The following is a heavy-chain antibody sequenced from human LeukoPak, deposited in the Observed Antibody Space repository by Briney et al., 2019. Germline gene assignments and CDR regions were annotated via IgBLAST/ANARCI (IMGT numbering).Heavy chain of an antibody. CDR2: IHHSGST. CDR3: ARVGNCSSTSCYDYFDY. CDR1: GDSISSGGDY. J-gene: IGHJ4*02. Sequence: PSQTLSLTCTVSGDSISSGGDYWSWIRQPPGKGLEWIGYIHHSGSTYYNPSVESRVTISVDRSKNQFSLNLSSVTAADTAVYYCARVGNCSSTSCYDYFDYWGQGTLVTVSS. V-gene: IGHV4-30-2*01. D-gene: IGHD2-2*01.